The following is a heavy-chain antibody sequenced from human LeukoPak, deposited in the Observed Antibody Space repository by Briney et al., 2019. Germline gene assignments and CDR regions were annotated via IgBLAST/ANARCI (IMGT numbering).Heavy chain of an antibody. CDR3: ASGRRITIFGVVRRMDV. D-gene: IGHD3-3*01. J-gene: IGHJ6*02. Sequence: PSQTLSLTCTVSGGSISSGGYYWSWIRQHPGKGLEWIGYIYYSGITYYNPSLKGRITISVDTSKNQFSLKLSSVTAADTAVYYCASGRRITIFGVVRRMDVWGQGTTVTVSS. CDR1: GGSISSGGYY. CDR2: IYYSGIT. V-gene: IGHV4-31*03.